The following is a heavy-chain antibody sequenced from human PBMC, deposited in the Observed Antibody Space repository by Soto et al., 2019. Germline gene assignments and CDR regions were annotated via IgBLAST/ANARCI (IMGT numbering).Heavy chain of an antibody. J-gene: IGHJ6*02. CDR1: GGSISSGGYY. D-gene: IGHD1-26*01. Sequence: QVQLQESGPGLVKPSQTLSLTCTVSGGSISSGGYYWSWIRQHPGKGLEWIGYIYYSGSTYYNPSLKRRVTISVDTSKNQFSLKLSSVTAADTAVYYCARDDVGATGPGTNGMDVWGQGTTVTVSS. CDR2: IYYSGST. V-gene: IGHV4-31*03. CDR3: ARDDVGATGPGTNGMDV.